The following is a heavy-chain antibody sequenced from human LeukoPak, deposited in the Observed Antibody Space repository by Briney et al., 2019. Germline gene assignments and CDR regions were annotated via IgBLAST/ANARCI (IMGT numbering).Heavy chain of an antibody. CDR1: GGSISSYY. CDR2: IYYSGST. V-gene: IGHV4-59*01. D-gene: IGHD3-22*01. Sequence: PSETLSLTCTVPGGSISSYYWSWIRQPPGKGLEWIGYIYYSGSTNYNPSLKSRVTISVDTSKNQFSLKLSSVTAADTAVYYCARVSDSSGYYYYYYGMDVWGQGTTVTVSS. J-gene: IGHJ6*02. CDR3: ARVSDSSGYYYYYYGMDV.